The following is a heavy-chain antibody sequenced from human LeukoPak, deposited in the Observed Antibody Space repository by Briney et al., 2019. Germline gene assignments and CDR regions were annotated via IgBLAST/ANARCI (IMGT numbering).Heavy chain of an antibody. CDR3: ARAPLYYYYYMDV. CDR1: GYTFTGYY. CDR2: INPNSGGT. Sequence: ASVKVSCKASGYTFTGYYMHWVRQAPGQGLEWMGWINPNSGGTNYAQKFQGRVTMTRDTSISTAYMELSRLRSDDTAVYYWARAPLYYYYYMDVWGKGTTVTVSS. V-gene: IGHV1-2*02. J-gene: IGHJ6*03.